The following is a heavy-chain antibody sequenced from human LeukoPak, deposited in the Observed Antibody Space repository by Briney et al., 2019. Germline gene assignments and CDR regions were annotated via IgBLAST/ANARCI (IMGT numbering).Heavy chain of an antibody. D-gene: IGHD2-15*01. CDR2: IYYNGNT. J-gene: IGHJ4*02. CDR3: ARVPPCSGGSCSPFDY. Sequence: PSETLSLTCTVSGGSINSHYWSWIRQPPGKGLEWIGNIYYNGNTNYNPSLKSRVTISVDTSKKQFSLKLSSVTAADTAVYYCARVPPCSGGSCSPFDYWGQGTLVTVSS. V-gene: IGHV4-59*11. CDR1: GGSINSHY.